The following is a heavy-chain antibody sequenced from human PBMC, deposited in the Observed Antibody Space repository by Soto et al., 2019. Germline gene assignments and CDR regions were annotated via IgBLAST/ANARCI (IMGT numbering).Heavy chain of an antibody. J-gene: IGHJ4*02. CDR3: AKDQASGQGSFDS. CDR1: GFTFNIYG. Sequence: GGSLRLSCAASGFTFNIYGMHWVRQAPDKGLEWVALISYDGSNQYYADSVKGRFTISRDNSKNTLFLQMNSLRADDTAVYYFAKDQASGQGSFDSWGQGTLVTVSS. CDR2: ISYDGSNQ. V-gene: IGHV3-30*18.